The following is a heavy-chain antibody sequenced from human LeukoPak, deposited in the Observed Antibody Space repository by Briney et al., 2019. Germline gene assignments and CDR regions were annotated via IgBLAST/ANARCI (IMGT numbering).Heavy chain of an antibody. D-gene: IGHD4-17*01. CDR3: ARLRFPVTTASYFDY. CDR1: GGSISSYY. CDR2: IYYSGST. J-gene: IGHJ4*02. V-gene: IGHV4-59*08. Sequence: PSETLSLTCTVSGGSISSYYWSWIRQPPGKGLEWIGYIYYSGSTNYNPSLKSRVTISVDTSKNQFSLKLSSVTAADTAVYYCARLRFPVTTASYFDYWGQGTLVTVSS.